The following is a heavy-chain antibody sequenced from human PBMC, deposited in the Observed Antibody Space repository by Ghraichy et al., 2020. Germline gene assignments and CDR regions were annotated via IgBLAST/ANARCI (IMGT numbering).Heavy chain of an antibody. J-gene: IGHJ6*02. CDR1: GFTFSRYS. CDR2: ITSSGRTI. V-gene: IGHV3-48*02. Sequence: GGSLRLSCVGSGFTFSRYSMNWVRQSPGKGLEWVSYITSSGRTIFYADSVRGRFTISRDNAQNSLYLQMNSLSDEDTAVYYCARGSKVVRFYYYDGMDVWGQGTTVTVSS. D-gene: IGHD4-23*01. CDR3: ARGSKVVRFYYYDGMDV.